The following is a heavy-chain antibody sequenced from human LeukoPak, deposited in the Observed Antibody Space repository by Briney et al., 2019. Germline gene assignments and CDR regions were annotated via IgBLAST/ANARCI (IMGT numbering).Heavy chain of an antibody. CDR2: ISSSSTI. Sequence: GGSLRLSCAASGFTFSSYSMNWVRQAPGKGLEWVSYISSSSTIYYADSVKGRFTISRDNAKNSLYLQMNSLRAEDTAVYYCARDGYDFWSGYYPTDAFDIWGQGTMVTVSS. D-gene: IGHD3-3*01. J-gene: IGHJ3*02. CDR1: GFTFSSYS. CDR3: ARDGYDFWSGYYPTDAFDI. V-gene: IGHV3-48*04.